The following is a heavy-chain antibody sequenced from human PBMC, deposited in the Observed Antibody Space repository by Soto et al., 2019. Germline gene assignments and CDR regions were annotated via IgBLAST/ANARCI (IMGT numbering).Heavy chain of an antibody. V-gene: IGHV1-18*04. J-gene: IGHJ3*02. CDR3: ARREVAATRGAFDI. D-gene: IGHD2-15*01. CDR2: ISAYNGNT. CDR1: GYTFTGYG. Sequence: ASVKVSCKASGYTFTGYGISWVRQAPGQGLEWMGWISAYNGNTNYAQKLQGRVTMTTDTSTSTAYMELRSLRSDDTAVYYCARREVAATRGAFDIWGQGTMVTVSS.